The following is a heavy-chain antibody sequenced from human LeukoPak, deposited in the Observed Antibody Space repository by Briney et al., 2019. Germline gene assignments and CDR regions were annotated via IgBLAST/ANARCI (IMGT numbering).Heavy chain of an antibody. J-gene: IGHJ4*02. D-gene: IGHD6-19*01. Sequence: ASVNLSCKASGYTFTGYYMHWVRQAPGQGLEWMGWINPNSGGTNYAQNFQGRVTMTRDTSISIAYMELSRLRSDDTAMYYCARENSGLGYWGQGTLVTVSS. CDR1: GYTFTGYY. CDR3: ARENSGLGY. CDR2: INPNSGGT. V-gene: IGHV1-2*02.